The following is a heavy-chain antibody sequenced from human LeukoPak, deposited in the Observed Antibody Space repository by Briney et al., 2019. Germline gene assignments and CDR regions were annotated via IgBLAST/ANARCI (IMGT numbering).Heavy chain of an antibody. CDR1: VGSINGYS. D-gene: IGHD6-19*01. Sequence: SETLSLTCTVSVGSINGYSWSWIRQPAGKGLEWIGRIYTSGSPNYNPALKSRVTMSVDTSKNQFSLKLSSVTAADTAVYYCARVSPITLAGLDYWGQGTLVTVSS. CDR3: ARVSPITLAGLDY. CDR2: IYTSGSP. J-gene: IGHJ4*02. V-gene: IGHV4-4*07.